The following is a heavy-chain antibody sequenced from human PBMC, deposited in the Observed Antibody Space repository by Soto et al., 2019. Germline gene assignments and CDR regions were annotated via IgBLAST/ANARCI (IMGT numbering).Heavy chain of an antibody. CDR1: GFTFSSYA. CDR2: ISGSGYTT. CDR3: AKYKHRPTATVRRTFDI. D-gene: IGHD1-1*01. Sequence: EVQLLESGGGLVQPGGSLRLSCAASGFTFSSYAMTWVRQAPGKGLEWVSAISGSGYTTHYADSVKGRFTISRDSSKNTLYLQMNSLRAEDTAVYYCAKYKHRPTATVRRTFDIWGQGTMVTVSS. J-gene: IGHJ3*02. V-gene: IGHV3-23*01.